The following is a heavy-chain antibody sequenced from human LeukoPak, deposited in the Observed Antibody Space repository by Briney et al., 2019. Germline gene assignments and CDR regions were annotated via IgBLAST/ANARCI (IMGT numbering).Heavy chain of an antibody. Sequence: PGGSLRLSCAASGFTFSSYGMHWVRQAPGKGLEWVAFIRYDGSNKYYADSMKGRFTISRDNSKNTLYLQMNSLRAEDTAVYYCAKDGEQWLVQEVGYFDYWGQGTLVTVSS. CDR3: AKDGEQWLVQEVGYFDY. CDR2: IRYDGSNK. J-gene: IGHJ4*02. CDR1: GFTFSSYG. D-gene: IGHD6-19*01. V-gene: IGHV3-30*02.